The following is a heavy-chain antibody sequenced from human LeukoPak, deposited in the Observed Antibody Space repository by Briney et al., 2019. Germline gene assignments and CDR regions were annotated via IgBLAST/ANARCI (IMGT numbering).Heavy chain of an antibody. CDR2: TYYRSKWYD. CDR1: GDSVSSINGA. Sequence: SQTLSVTCAISGDSVSSINGAWNWVRQSPSRGLEWLGRTYYRSKWYDDYAESLKGRIAINPDTSKNQFSLQLNSVTSEDTAVYYCARDEGNTGWYTFDYWGQGTLVTVSS. D-gene: IGHD2-15*01. J-gene: IGHJ4*02. CDR3: ARDEGNTGWYTFDY. V-gene: IGHV6-1*01.